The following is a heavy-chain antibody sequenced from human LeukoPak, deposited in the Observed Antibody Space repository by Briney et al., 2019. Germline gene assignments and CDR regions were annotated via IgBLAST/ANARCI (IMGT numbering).Heavy chain of an antibody. D-gene: IGHD4-17*01. CDR2: IYYSGST. CDR3: TTGNAFDI. V-gene: IGHV4-59*01. CDR1: GGSISGYY. J-gene: IGHJ3*02. Sequence: PSETLSLTCTVSGGSISGYYWSWIRQPPGKGLEWIGYIYYSGSTNYNPSLKSRVTISVDTSKNQFSLKLSSVTAADTAVYYCTTGNAFDIWGQGKMVTVSS.